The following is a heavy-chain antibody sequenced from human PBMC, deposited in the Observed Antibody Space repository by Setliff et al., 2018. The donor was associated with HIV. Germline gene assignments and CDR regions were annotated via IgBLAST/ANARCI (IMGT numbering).Heavy chain of an antibody. CDR2: ITNSARST. J-gene: IGHJ4*02. Sequence: GESLTISCVASGFTFSSYAMSWVRQAPGKGLEWVLTITNSARSTHSADSVKGRFNISRDDSRKTLYLQMNSLRVEDTAVYYCAKFAPGGHSEIASEGISHFDSWGQGTLVTVSS. D-gene: IGHD6-13*01. V-gene: IGHV3-23*05. CDR3: AKFAPGGHSEIASEGISHFDS. CDR1: GFTFSSYA.